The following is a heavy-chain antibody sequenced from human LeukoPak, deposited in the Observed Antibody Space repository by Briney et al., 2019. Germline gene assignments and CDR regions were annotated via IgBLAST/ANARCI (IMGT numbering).Heavy chain of an antibody. CDR1: GGSVRRGNYY. J-gene: IGHJ6*03. D-gene: IGHD6-6*01. Sequence: SQTLSLTCTVSGGSVRRGNYYWTWIRQPAGSGLEWIGRIYTSGPTDYNPSLRTRVTISVDASRNQFSLNLSSVTAADTAVYYCARWSGSVTARNYYYYMDVWGEGTTVTVSS. CDR2: IYTSGPT. V-gene: IGHV4-61*02. CDR3: ARWSGSVTARNYYYYMDV.